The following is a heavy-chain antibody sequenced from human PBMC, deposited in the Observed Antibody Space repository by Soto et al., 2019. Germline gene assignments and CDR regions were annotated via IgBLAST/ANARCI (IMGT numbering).Heavy chain of an antibody. CDR1: GYTFTSYG. CDR2: ISAYNGNT. D-gene: IGHD5-18*01. CDR3: ARDGVDTATGYYYGMDV. J-gene: IGHJ6*02. V-gene: IGHV1-18*01. Sequence: QVQLVQSGAEVKKPGASVKVSCKASGYTFTSYGISWVRQAPGQGLEWMGWISAYNGNTNYAQKLQGRVTVTTDTSTSTAYMELRSLRSDDTAVYYCARDGVDTATGYYYGMDVWGQGTTVTVSS.